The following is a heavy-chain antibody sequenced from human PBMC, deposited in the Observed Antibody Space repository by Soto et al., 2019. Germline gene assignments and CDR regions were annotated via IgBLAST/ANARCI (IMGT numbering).Heavy chain of an antibody. CDR2: ISDSGDSR. CDR1: GFTFSSYV. Sequence: EVQLLESGGGLVQPGGSLRLSCAASGFTFSSYVVSWVRQAPGKGLEWVSSISDSGDSRYYTDSVKGRFTISRDNSKNTLYLQMNSLRAEDTAVYYCATYGVPEYWGQGTLVTVSS. J-gene: IGHJ4*02. V-gene: IGHV3-23*01. CDR3: ATYGVPEY. D-gene: IGHD4-17*01.